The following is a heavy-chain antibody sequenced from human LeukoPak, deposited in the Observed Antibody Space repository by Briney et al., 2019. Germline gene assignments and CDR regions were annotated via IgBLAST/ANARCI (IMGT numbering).Heavy chain of an antibody. CDR2: ISGSGGST. CDR1: GFTFSSYA. J-gene: IGHJ4*02. Sequence: GGSLRLSCAASGFTFSSYAMSWVRQARRKGVEWVSAISGSGGSTYYADSVKGRFTISRDNSKNTLFLQMNSLRVEDMAVYFCAKKSRDHAYAPFDYWGQGTLVTVSS. D-gene: IGHD3-16*01. V-gene: IGHV3-23*01. CDR3: AKKSRDHAYAPFDY.